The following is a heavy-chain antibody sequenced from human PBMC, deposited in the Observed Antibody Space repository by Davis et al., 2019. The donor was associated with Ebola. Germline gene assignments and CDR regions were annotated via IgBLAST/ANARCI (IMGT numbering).Heavy chain of an antibody. CDR1: GYSFTSYW. CDR3: ARQSHHFLSGPRTWFDP. Sequence: GESLKISCQASGYSFTSYWIGWARQMPGKGLEWMGLIYPGDSDTRYSPSFQGQVTISADKSISTAYLQWNSLKASDTGIYYCARQSHHFLSGPRTWFDPWGQGTLVTVSS. D-gene: IGHD3-3*01. CDR2: IYPGDSDT. J-gene: IGHJ5*02. V-gene: IGHV5-51*01.